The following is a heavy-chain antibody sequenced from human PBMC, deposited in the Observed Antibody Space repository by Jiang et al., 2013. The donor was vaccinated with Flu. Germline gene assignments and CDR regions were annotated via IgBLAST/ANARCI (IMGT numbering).Heavy chain of an antibody. Sequence: GAEVKKPGESLEISCRGSGFTFTNYWIAWVRQMPGKGLEWMGIIYPDDSDTRYSPSFQGQVTFSADRSINTAYLRWSSLKASDTAIYYCAREGGHENSLYWYFDLWGRGTLVTVSS. CDR3: AREGGHENSLYWYFDL. CDR2: IYPDDSDT. J-gene: IGHJ2*01. V-gene: IGHV5-51*01. D-gene: IGHD4-23*01. CDR1: GFTFTNYW.